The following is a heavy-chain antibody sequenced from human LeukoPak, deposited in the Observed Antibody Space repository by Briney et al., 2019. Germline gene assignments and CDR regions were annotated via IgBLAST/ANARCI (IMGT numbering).Heavy chain of an antibody. CDR2: IIPIFGTA. CDR1: GGTFSSYA. Sequence: GASVKVSCKASGGTFSSYAISWVRQAPGQGLEWMGGIIPIFGTANYAQKFQGRVTITADESTSTAYMELSSLRSEDTAVYYCARDLSITMVRGVNGWFDPWGQGTLVTVSS. D-gene: IGHD3-10*01. J-gene: IGHJ5*02. V-gene: IGHV1-69*13. CDR3: ARDLSITMVRGVNGWFDP.